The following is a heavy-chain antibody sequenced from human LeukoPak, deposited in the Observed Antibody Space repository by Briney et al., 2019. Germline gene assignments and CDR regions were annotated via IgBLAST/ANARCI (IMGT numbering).Heavy chain of an antibody. CDR1: GFTFSDYY. Sequence: GSLILSCAASGFTFSDYYMSWIRQPPGKGLEWIGEINHSGSTDYNPSLQSRVYIAVVTSQNQFSLKLTYMRAPDTAVYYCASGLKRYYYYYMDVWGKGTTVTVSS. J-gene: IGHJ6*03. CDR3: ASGLKRYYYYYMDV. V-gene: IGHV4-34*01. CDR2: INHSGST.